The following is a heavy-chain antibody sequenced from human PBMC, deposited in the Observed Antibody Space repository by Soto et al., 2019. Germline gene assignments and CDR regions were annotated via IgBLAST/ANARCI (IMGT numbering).Heavy chain of an antibody. D-gene: IGHD2-8*01. CDR2: ISYDGSNK. CDR3: AKRKMVYATGKENWFDP. J-gene: IGHJ5*02. V-gene: IGHV3-30*18. Sequence: GGSLRLSCAASGFTFSSYGMHWVRQAPGKGLEWVAVISYDGSNKYYADSVKGRFTISRDNSKNTLYLQMNSLRAEDTAVYYCAKRKMVYATGKENWFDPWGQGTLVTVSS. CDR1: GFTFSSYG.